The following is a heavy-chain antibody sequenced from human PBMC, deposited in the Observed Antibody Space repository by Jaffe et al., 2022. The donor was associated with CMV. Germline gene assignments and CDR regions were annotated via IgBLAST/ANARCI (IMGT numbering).Heavy chain of an antibody. D-gene: IGHD4-4*01. CDR3: ARGGSWGDSNYDIDY. Sequence: QVQLVESGGGVVQPGRSLRLSCAASGFTFSSYGMHWVRQAPGKGLEWVAVIWYDGSNKYYADSVKGRFTISRDNSKNTLYLQMNSLRAEDTAVYYCARGGSWGDSNYDIDYWGQGTLVTVSS. CDR1: GFTFSSYG. J-gene: IGHJ4*02. CDR2: IWYDGSNK. V-gene: IGHV3-33*08.